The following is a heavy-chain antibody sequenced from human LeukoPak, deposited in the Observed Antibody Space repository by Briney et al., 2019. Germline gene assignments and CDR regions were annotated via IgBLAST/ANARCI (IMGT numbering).Heavy chain of an antibody. CDR3: ARDTVNGPFVISLDL. CDR2: INSADNVQ. J-gene: IGHJ5*02. Sequence: GGSLRLSCAASGFSLRSSEMNWVRQAPGKGPEWVAHINSADNVQFYTDSVRGRFTRSRDNAKDLLFLQMNNLRDDDTAVYYCARDTVNGPFVISLDLWGQGVLVTVSS. V-gene: IGHV3-48*03. CDR1: GFSLRSSE. D-gene: IGHD2-8*01.